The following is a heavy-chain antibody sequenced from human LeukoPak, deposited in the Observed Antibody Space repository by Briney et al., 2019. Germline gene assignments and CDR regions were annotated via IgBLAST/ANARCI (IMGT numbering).Heavy chain of an antibody. J-gene: IGHJ3*02. D-gene: IGHD3-3*01. Sequence: PGGSLRLSXAASGFTFSSYSMNWVRQAPGKGLEWVSSISSSSSYIYYADSVKGRFTISRDNAKNSLYLQMNSLRAEDTAVYYCARDPITIFGVVISNAFDIWGQGTMVTVSS. CDR2: ISSSSSYI. CDR1: GFTFSSYS. V-gene: IGHV3-21*01. CDR3: ARDPITIFGVVISNAFDI.